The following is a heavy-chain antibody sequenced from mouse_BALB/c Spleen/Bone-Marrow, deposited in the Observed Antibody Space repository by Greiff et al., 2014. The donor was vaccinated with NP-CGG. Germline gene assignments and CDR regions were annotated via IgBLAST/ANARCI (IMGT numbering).Heavy chain of an antibody. CDR1: GYTFTEYI. J-gene: IGHJ1*01. Sequence: QVQLQQPGAGLVKPGASVKLSCKASGYTFTEYIIHWVKQRSGQGLEWIGWFYPGSGSIKYNEKFKDKATLTADKSSSTVYMELSRLTSEDSAVYSCARHESYGNYLYFDVWGAGTTVTVSS. V-gene: IGHV1-62-2*01. CDR2: FYPGSGSI. CDR3: ARHESYGNYLYFDV. D-gene: IGHD2-10*02.